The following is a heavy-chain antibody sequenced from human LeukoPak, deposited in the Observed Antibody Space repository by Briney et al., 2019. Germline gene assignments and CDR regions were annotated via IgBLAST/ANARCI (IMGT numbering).Heavy chain of an antibody. V-gene: IGHV1-2*02. D-gene: IGHD1-26*01. CDR3: ARLPGRPRWELRGGTTWAVDY. CDR2: INPNSGGT. Sequence: ASVKVSCKASGYTFTGYCMHWVRQAPGQGLEWMGWINPNSGGTNYAQKFQGRVTMTRDTSISTAYMELSRLRSDDTAVYYCARLPGRPRWELRGGTTWAVDYWGQGTLVTVSS. CDR1: GYTFTGYC. J-gene: IGHJ4*02.